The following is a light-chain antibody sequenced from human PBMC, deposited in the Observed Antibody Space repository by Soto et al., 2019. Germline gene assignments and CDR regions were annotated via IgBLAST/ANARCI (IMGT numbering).Light chain of an antibody. J-gene: IGLJ3*02. CDR1: XSDVGGYNY. V-gene: IGLV2-8*01. CDR2: EVS. CDR3: SSYAGSNNWV. Sequence: QSALTQPPSASGSPGQSVXXXCTGTXSDVGGYNYVSWYQQHPGKAPKLMIYEVSKRPSGVPDRFSGSKSGNTASLTVSGLQAEDEADYYCSSYAGSNNWVFGGGTQLTVL.